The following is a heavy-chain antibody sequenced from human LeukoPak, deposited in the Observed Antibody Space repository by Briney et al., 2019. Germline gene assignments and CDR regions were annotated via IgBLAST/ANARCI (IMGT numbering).Heavy chain of an antibody. CDR3: ARDREWLRPQDY. J-gene: IGHJ4*02. V-gene: IGHV3-23*01. CDR1: GFIFSKYA. CDR2: ISGSGGST. Sequence: GGSLRLSCAASGFIFSKYAMSWVRQTPGKGLECVSTISGSGGSTYYIDSVKGRFTISRDNSKNTLYLQMNTLRAEDTAIYFCARDREWLRPQDYWGQGTLVTVSS. D-gene: IGHD5-12*01.